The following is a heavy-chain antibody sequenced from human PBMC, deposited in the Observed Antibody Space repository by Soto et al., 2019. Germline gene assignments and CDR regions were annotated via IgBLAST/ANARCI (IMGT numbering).Heavy chain of an antibody. CDR1: GGTFSSYT. D-gene: IGHD3-10*01. CDR2: VIPILCIP. CDR3: ASFGYYYGSGNSYP. V-gene: IGHV1-69*02. J-gene: IGHJ5*02. Sequence: QVQLVQSGAEVKKPGSSVKVSCKASGGTFSSYTISWVRQAPGQCLEWMGRVIPILCIPNYAQKCQGRVTITADKYTSTAYIELNSLRSEDTAVYYCASFGYYYGSGNSYPWGQGTLVTVSS.